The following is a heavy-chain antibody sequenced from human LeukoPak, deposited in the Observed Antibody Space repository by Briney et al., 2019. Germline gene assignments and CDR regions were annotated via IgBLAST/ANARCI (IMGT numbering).Heavy chain of an antibody. D-gene: IGHD2-21*02. CDR2: IDPSDSYT. CDR1: GYSFTSYW. Sequence: GDSLKISCKGSGYSFTSYWISCVRHMPGKGLEWMGRIDPSDSYTNYSPSFQGHVTISADKSISTAYLQWSSLKAADTAMYYCARHVVVTSSRWFDPWGQGTLVTVSS. V-gene: IGHV5-10-1*01. CDR3: ARHVVVTSSRWFDP. J-gene: IGHJ5*02.